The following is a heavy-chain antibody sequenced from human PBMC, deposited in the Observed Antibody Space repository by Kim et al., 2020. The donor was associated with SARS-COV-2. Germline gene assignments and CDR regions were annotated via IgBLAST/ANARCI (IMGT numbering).Heavy chain of an antibody. CDR2: INPSGGST. D-gene: IGHD3-22*01. Sequence: ASVKVSCKASGYTFTSYYMHWVRQAPGQGLEWMGIINPSGGSTSYAQKFQGRVTMTDTSTSTVYMELSSLRSEDTAVYYCARDATPLYYYDSSGYYYGSYWGQGTLVTVSS. CDR3: ARDATPLYYYDSSGYYYGSY. CDR1: GYTFTSYY. J-gene: IGHJ4*02. V-gene: IGHV1-46*01.